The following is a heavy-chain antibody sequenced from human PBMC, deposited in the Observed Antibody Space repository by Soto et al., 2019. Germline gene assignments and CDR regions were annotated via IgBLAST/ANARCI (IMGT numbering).Heavy chain of an antibody. D-gene: IGHD3-22*01. CDR1: GFTFSSYA. J-gene: IGHJ4*02. CDR3: ARDYYKYYDSSGYYRSPAY. V-gene: IGHV3-30-3*01. Sequence: GGSLRVSCAASGFTFSSYAMHWVRQAPGKGLEWVALISYDGSDKDYADSVKGRFTISRGNSRNTLFLQMNSLRAEDTAVYYCARDYYKYYDSSGYYRSPAYWGQGTLVTVSS. CDR2: ISYDGSDK.